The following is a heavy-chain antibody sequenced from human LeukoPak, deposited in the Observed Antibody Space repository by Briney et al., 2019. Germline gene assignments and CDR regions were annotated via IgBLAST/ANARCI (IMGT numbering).Heavy chain of an antibody. D-gene: IGHD1-1*01. CDR2: INSDGSST. J-gene: IGHJ6*03. CDR1: GFTFSSYW. V-gene: IGHV3-74*01. Sequence: PGGSLRLSCAASGFTFSSYWMHWVRQAPGKGLVWVSRINSDGSSTSYADSVKGRFTISRDNAKNTLYLQMNSLRAEDTAVYYCARDLAGGTTGAYCYYMDVWGKGTTVTVSS. CDR3: ARDLAGGTTGAYCYYMDV.